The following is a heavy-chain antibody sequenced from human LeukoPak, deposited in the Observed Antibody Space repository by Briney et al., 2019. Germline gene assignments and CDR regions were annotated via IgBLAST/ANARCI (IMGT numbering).Heavy chain of an antibody. CDR3: AKDQAQYGDYPDQFDY. J-gene: IGHJ4*02. CDR1: GYTFTNYY. Sequence: ASVKVSCKASGYTFTNYYIHWVRQAPGQGLEWMGITDPIGGSTNYAQKFQGRVTMTRDTSTSTVYMELSSLRSEDSAVYYCAKDQAQYGDYPDQFDYWGQGTLVTVSS. V-gene: IGHV1-46*01. D-gene: IGHD4-17*01. CDR2: TDPIGGST.